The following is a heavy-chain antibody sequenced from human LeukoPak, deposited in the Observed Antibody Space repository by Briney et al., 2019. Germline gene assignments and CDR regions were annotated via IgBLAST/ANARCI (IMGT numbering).Heavy chain of an antibody. CDR2: ISGSGGST. CDR1: GFTFSSYA. J-gene: IGHJ5*02. CDR3: AKTAGSGSYYYNWFDP. V-gene: IGHV3-23*01. Sequence: GGSLRLSCAASGFTFSSYAMSWVRQAPGKGLEWVSAISGSGGSTYYAGSVKGRFTISRDNSKNTLYLQMNSLRAEDTAVYYCAKTAGSGSYYYNWFDPWGQGTLVTVSS. D-gene: IGHD3-10*01.